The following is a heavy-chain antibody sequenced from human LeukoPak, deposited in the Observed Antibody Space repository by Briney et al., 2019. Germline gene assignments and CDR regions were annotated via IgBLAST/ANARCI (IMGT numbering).Heavy chain of an antibody. CDR1: GFTFSSYA. CDR2: ISGSGGST. V-gene: IGHV3-23*01. J-gene: IGHJ4*02. Sequence: PGGSLRLSCAACGFTFSSYAMSWVRQAPGKGLEWVSAISGSGGSTYYADSVKGRFTISRDNSKNTLYLQMNSLRAEDTAVYYGAKDTIAAAGWDVDYWGQGTLVTVSS. CDR3: AKDTIAAAGWDVDY. D-gene: IGHD6-13*01.